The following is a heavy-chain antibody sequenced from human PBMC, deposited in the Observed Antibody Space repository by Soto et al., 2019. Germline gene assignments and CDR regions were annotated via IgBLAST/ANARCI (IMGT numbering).Heavy chain of an antibody. CDR3: ARGASPLIDY. J-gene: IGHJ4*02. D-gene: IGHD1-26*01. Sequence: QVQLVQSGAEVKKPGASVKVSCKASGYTFTSYAMHWVRQAPGQRLEWMGWINAGNGNTKYSQKFQGRVNIIRDTAASTAYMELSSLRSEDTAVYYCARGASPLIDYWGQGTLVTVSS. CDR1: GYTFTSYA. CDR2: INAGNGNT. V-gene: IGHV1-3*01.